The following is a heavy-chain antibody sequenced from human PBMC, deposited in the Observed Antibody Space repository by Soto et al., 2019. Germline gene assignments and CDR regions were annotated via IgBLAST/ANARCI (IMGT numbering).Heavy chain of an antibody. Sequence: PSETLSLTCAVSGGSISSGGYSWSWIRQPPGKGLEWIGYIYHSGSTYYNPSLKSRATISVDTSKNQFSLKLSSVTAAKTAVYYCARDISGYGRFDNWGQGTLVTVSS. CDR1: GGSISSGGYS. J-gene: IGHJ4*02. CDR3: ARDISGYGRFDN. CDR2: IYHSGST. D-gene: IGHD5-12*01. V-gene: IGHV4-30-2*01.